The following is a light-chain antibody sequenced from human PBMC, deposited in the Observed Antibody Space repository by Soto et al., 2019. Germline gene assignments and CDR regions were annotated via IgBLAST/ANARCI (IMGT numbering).Light chain of an antibody. Sequence: DIVMTQSPDSLAVSLGERATINCKSSQSVLYSSNNKNYLAWYQQKPGQPPKLHIYCASTRESGVTDRFSGSGSGTDFTLTISSLQAEDVAVYYCQQYYSTPFTFGPGTKVDIK. CDR1: QSVLYSSNNKNY. J-gene: IGKJ3*01. CDR3: QQYYSTPFT. CDR2: CAS. V-gene: IGKV4-1*01.